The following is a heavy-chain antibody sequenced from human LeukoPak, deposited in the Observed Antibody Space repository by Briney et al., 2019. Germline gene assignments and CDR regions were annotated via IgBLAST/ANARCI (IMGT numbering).Heavy chain of an antibody. CDR3: TRVTSNSNWFDP. D-gene: IGHD4-23*01. J-gene: IGHJ5*02. Sequence: SQTLSLTCAISGDSVSSNSVTWNWIRQSPSRGLEWLGRTYYRSKWFNDYALSVRGRITFNADTSKNQPSLQLNSVAPEDTALYYCTRVTSNSNWFDPWGQGTLVTVSS. V-gene: IGHV6-1*01. CDR1: GDSVSSNSVT. CDR2: TYYRSKWFN.